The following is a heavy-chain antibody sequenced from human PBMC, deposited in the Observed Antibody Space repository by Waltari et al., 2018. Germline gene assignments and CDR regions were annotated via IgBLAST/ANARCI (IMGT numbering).Heavy chain of an antibody. CDR2: IYRNDDE. Sequence: QITLKESGPTLLKPTQTLTLTCTFSAFSLSTSGATVGWIRQPPGKALEWLALIYRNDDERYSPSLKSRLTITKDTSKNQVVLTMTNMDPVDTATYYCAQFEYSSSPTRGYFDLWGRGTLVTVSS. D-gene: IGHD6-6*01. J-gene: IGHJ2*01. CDR3: AQFEYSSSPTRGYFDL. CDR1: AFSLSTSGAT. V-gene: IGHV2-5*01.